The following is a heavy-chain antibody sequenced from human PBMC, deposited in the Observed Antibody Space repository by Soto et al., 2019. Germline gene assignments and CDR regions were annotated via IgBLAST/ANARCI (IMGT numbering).Heavy chain of an antibody. CDR3: ARARGTIWYNWFDP. V-gene: IGHV1-69*01. D-gene: IGHD1-26*01. CDR1: GGNFTNYG. J-gene: IGHJ5*02. Sequence: QVQLVQSGAELKKPGSSVKVSCKASGGNFTNYGSSWVRQAPGQGLEWMGGIIPLFGTTNYAQKFRGRVTVTADESTSTAYMELNSLRSEDTAIYFCARARGTIWYNWFDPWGQGTLVTVSS. CDR2: IIPLFGTT.